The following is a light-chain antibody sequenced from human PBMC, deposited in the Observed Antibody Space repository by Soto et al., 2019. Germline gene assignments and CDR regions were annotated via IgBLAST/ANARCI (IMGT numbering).Light chain of an antibody. CDR3: QHRSNWPA. CDR2: DAS. J-gene: IGKJ4*01. CDR1: QSVSRS. Sequence: EIVLTQSPATMSLSPGERATLSCRTSQSVSRSLAWYQQKPGQAHRLLIYDASQRATGIAARFSGSGSGTDFTLTISSLEPEDFALYYCQHRSNWPAFGGGTKVDIK. V-gene: IGKV3-11*01.